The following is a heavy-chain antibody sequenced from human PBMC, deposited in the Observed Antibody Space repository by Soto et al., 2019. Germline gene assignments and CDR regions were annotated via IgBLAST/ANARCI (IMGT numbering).Heavy chain of an antibody. CDR3: ARVSQGYYGSGSYYAKGYFDY. CDR1: GYTFTSYY. CDR2: INPSGGST. Sequence: QVQLVQSGAEVKKPGASVKVSCKASGYTFTSYYMHWVRQAPGQGLEWMGIINPSGGSTSYAQKFQGRVTMTRDTSTSTVYMELSSLRSEDTAVYYCARVSQGYYGSGSYYAKGYFDYWGQGTLVTVSS. V-gene: IGHV1-46*03. J-gene: IGHJ4*02. D-gene: IGHD3-10*01.